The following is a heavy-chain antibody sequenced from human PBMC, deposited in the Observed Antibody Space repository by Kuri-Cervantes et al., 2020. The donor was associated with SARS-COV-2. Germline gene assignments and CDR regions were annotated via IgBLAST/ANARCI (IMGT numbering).Heavy chain of an antibody. J-gene: IGHJ6*02. CDR3: ARARVLGVITTYYYYGMDV. V-gene: IGHV1-2*04. D-gene: IGHD3-10*01. CDR2: INPNSGGT. Sequence: ASVKVSCKASGYTFTGYYMHWVRQAPGQGLEWMGWINPNSGGTNHAQKFQGWVTMTRDTSISTVYMELSRLRSDDTAVYYCARARVLGVITTYYYYGMDVWGQGTTVTVSS. CDR1: GYTFTGYY.